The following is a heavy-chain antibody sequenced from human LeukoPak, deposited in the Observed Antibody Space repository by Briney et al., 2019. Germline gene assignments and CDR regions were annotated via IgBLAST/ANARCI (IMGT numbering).Heavy chain of an antibody. D-gene: IGHD2-15*01. J-gene: IGHJ5*02. CDR1: GYNFTSYW. V-gene: IGHV5-51*03. Sequence: GGSLKISCKGSGYNFTSYWIGWVRQMPGKSLEWMGIIYPGDSDTRYSPSFQGQVTISADKSISTAYLQWSSLKASDTAMYYCAGGYCSGGSCYWFDPWGQGTLVTVSS. CDR2: IYPGDSDT. CDR3: AGGYCSGGSCYWFDP.